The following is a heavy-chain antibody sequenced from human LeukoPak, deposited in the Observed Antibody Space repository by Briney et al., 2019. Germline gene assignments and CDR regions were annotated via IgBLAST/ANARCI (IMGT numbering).Heavy chain of an antibody. J-gene: IGHJ4*02. D-gene: IGHD5-18*01. CDR1: GFAFSSYA. CDR2: ISGSGGST. V-gene: IGHV3-23*01. Sequence: QPGGSLRLSCAASGFAFSSYAMSWVRQAPGKGLEWVSAISGSGGSTYYADSVKGRFTISRDNSKNTLYLQMNSLRAEDTAVYYCANLQLSLASSPYWGQGTLVTVSS. CDR3: ANLQLSLASSPY.